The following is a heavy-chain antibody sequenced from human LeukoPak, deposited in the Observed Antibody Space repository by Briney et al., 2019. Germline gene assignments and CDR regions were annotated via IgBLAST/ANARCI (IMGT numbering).Heavy chain of an antibody. CDR1: GGSISSCY. J-gene: IGHJ3*02. V-gene: IGHV4-4*08. Sequence: SETLSLTCTVSGGSISSCYWSWIRQPPGKGLEWIGSIYNSGSTYYNPSLKSRVTISVDTSKNQFSLKLSSVTAADTAVYYCARDLHYYDSSGIDAFDIWGQGTMVTVSS. D-gene: IGHD3-22*01. CDR2: IYNSGST. CDR3: ARDLHYYDSSGIDAFDI.